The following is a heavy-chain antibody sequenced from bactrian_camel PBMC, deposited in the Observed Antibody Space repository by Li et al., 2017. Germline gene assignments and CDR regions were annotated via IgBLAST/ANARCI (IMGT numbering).Heavy chain of an antibody. Sequence: HVQLVESGGGLVQPGGSLNLSCAAIGKTNVLNCLAWFRQVPGKEREGVAGTDSTGTTTYADAVKGRLTASLDSASNTASLQMNNLRPEDTALYYCAAGWKGGSCDCRYKGQGTQVTVS. D-gene: IGHD2*01. J-gene: IGHJ4*01. V-gene: IGHV3S53*01. CDR2: TDSTGTT. CDR1: GKTNVLNC.